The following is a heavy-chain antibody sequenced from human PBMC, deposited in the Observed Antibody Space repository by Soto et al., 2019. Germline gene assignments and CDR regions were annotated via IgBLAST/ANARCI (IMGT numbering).Heavy chain of an antibody. Sequence: QLHLVQSGAEVKKPGASVKVSCTASGYTFTSSGVSWVRQLPRQGLEWMGWISGYNGDKDYAQKVQGRVTMTTGSYTSTANMEVRSLRADDRAVYYCARDKPQQIVGYNYYYGMDVWGQGTTVTVSS. CDR3: ARDKPQQIVGYNYYYGMDV. D-gene: IGHD6-6*01. J-gene: IGHJ6*02. CDR1: GYTFTSSG. CDR2: ISGYNGDK. V-gene: IGHV1-18*04.